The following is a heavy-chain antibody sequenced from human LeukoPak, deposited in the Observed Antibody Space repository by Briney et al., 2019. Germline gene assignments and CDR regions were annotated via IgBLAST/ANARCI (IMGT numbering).Heavy chain of an antibody. V-gene: IGHV1-69*10. J-gene: IGHJ4*02. CDR2: FIPILGTA. CDR1: GATFSDYA. CDR3: ARAWFGEYLDY. Sequence: SVKVSCKASGATFSDYALNWVRQAPGQGLEWMGVFIPILGTANSTQKFHDRLTITADISTNTAYMELSSLRSEDTAVYYCARAWFGEYLDYWGQGPRVPVSS. D-gene: IGHD3-10*01.